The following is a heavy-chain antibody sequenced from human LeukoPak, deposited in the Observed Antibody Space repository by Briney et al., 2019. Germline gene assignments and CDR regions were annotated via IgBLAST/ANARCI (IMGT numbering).Heavy chain of an antibody. CDR1: GFTLSSYW. V-gene: IGHV3-7*01. D-gene: IGHD6-19*01. CDR2: IKQDGSDK. CDR3: ARYATSSGSRWLEP. J-gene: IGHJ5*02. Sequence: PGGSLRLSCAPSGFTLSSYWMSWVRQAPGKGLEWVAHIKQDGSDKYYVDSVKGRFTISRDNAKNSLYLQMNSLRAEDTAVYYCARYATSSGSRWLEPWGQGTLVTVSS.